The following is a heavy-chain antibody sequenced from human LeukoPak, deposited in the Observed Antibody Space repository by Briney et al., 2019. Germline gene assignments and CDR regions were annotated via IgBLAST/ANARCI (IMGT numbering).Heavy chain of an antibody. CDR3: ARTFGYSYGYLDY. CDR1: GGSISSSSYY. J-gene: IGHJ4*02. V-gene: IGHV4-39*01. Sequence: SETLSLTCTVSGGSISSSSYYWGWIRQPPGRGLEWIGRIYYSGSTYYNSSLKSRVTISVDTSKNQFSLKLSSVTAADTAVYYCARTFGYSYGYLDYWAREPWSPSPQ. CDR2: IYYSGST. D-gene: IGHD5-18*01.